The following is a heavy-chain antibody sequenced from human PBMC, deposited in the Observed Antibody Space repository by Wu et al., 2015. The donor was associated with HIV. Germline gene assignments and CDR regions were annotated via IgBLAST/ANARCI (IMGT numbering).Heavy chain of an antibody. Sequence: QVQLVQSGAEVKKPGASVKVSCKASGYTFTGYYMHWVRQAPGQGLEWMGWINPNSGGTNYAQKFQGRVTMTRDTSISTAYMELSRLRSDDTAVYYCARDSANSDFAYYYYYMDVWGKGTTVTVSS. CDR1: GYTFTGYY. D-gene: IGHD4-23*01. J-gene: IGHJ6*03. CDR2: INPNSGGT. V-gene: IGHV1-2*02. CDR3: ARDSANSDFAYYYYYMDV.